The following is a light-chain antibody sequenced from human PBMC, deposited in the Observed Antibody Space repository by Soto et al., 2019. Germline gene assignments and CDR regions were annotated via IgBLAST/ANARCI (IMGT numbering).Light chain of an antibody. CDR3: QQYNTYSRT. V-gene: IGKV1-5*03. CDR1: QSISNW. J-gene: IGKJ1*01. CDR2: KAS. Sequence: DIQMTQSPSTLSASVGDRVTITCRASQSISNWLAWYQQKPGKAPKLLIYKASSLEGGVPSRFSGSGSGTEFTLTISSLQPDDFATYYRQQYNTYSRTFGQGTKVEIK.